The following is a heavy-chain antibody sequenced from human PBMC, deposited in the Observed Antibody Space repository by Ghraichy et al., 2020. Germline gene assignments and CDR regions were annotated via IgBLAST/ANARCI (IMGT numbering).Heavy chain of an antibody. CDR2: INHSGST. Sequence: SQTLSLTCAVYGGSFSGYYWSWIRQPPGKGLEWIGEINHSGSTNYNPSLKSRVTISVDTSKNQFSLKLSSVTAADTAVYYCARGVARKLRFLEWRPGGPLPRFDPRGQGTLVTVSS. J-gene: IGHJ5*02. CDR3: ARGVARKLRFLEWRPGGPLPRFDP. V-gene: IGHV4-34*01. CDR1: GGSFSGYY. D-gene: IGHD3-3*01.